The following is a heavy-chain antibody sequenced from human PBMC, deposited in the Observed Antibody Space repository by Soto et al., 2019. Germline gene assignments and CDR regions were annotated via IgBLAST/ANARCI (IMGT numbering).Heavy chain of an antibody. D-gene: IGHD5-12*01. CDR2: ISSSSSYT. CDR3: ARDHHRYSGYDYVDY. CDR1: GCNISDLD. Sequence: PLRASNTAAGCNISDLDISCISKDTGKGLEWVSYISSSSSYTNYADSVKGRFTISRDNAKNSLFLQMNSLRADDTAVYYCARDHHRYSGYDYVDYLGQGPLVTVSS. J-gene: IGHJ4*02. V-gene: IGHV3-11*05.